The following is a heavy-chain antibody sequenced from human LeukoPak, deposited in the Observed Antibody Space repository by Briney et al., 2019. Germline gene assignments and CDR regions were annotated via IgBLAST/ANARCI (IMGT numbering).Heavy chain of an antibody. Sequence: PGGSLRLSCAASGFTSSSYWMTWVRQAPGKGLEWVANIKQDGSEKYYVDSVKGRFTISRDNAKNSLHLQMNSLRAEHTAVYYCARVDTRAAGQFYNFWYGMDVWGQGTTVTVSS. CDR3: ARVDTRAAGQFYNFWYGMDV. J-gene: IGHJ6*02. V-gene: IGHV3-7*05. CDR1: GFTSSSYW. CDR2: IKQDGSEK. D-gene: IGHD6-19*01.